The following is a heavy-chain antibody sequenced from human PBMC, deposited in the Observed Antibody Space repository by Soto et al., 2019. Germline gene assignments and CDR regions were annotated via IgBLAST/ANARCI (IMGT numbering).Heavy chain of an antibody. CDR2: SGNKANSDTT. Sequence: GGSLRLSCAASGSTLSDLSVDWVRQAPGKGLEWVGRSGNKANSDTTEYGSTGQGTITISRDDSKNSMHLQMNSLKNEDTAVYYCTRGYSGIDIYAFDIWGQGTLVTVS. J-gene: IGHJ3*02. V-gene: IGHV3-72*01. D-gene: IGHD1-26*01. CDR1: GSTLSDLS. CDR3: TRGYSGIDIYAFDI.